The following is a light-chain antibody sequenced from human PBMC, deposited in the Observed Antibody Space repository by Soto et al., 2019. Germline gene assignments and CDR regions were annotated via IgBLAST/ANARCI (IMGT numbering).Light chain of an antibody. J-gene: IGKJ1*01. Sequence: EIVMTQSPATLSVSPGERATLSRRASQSVNSKLAWYQQKPGRAPRLLIYGASTRATGIPARFSGSGSGTEFTLTISSLQSEDFAVYYCQQYNNWCTFGQGTKVDIK. CDR3: QQYNNWCT. CDR1: QSVNSK. V-gene: IGKV3-15*01. CDR2: GAS.